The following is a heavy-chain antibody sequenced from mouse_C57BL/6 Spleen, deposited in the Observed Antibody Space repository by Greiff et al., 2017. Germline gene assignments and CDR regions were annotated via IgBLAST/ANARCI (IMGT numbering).Heavy chain of an antibody. V-gene: IGHV5-9-1*02. CDR1: GFTFSSYA. Sequence: DVQLQESGEGLVKPGGSLKLSCAASGFTFSSYAMSWVRQTPEKRLEWVAYISSGGDYIYYADTVKGRFTISRDNARNTLYLQMSSLKSEDTAMYYCTRGDYGGLLDYWGQGTTLTVSS. D-gene: IGHD1-1*02. J-gene: IGHJ2*01. CDR2: ISSGGDYI. CDR3: TRGDYGGLLDY.